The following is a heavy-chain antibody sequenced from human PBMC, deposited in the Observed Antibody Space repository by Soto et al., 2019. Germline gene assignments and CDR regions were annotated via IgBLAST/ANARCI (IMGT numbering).Heavy chain of an antibody. Sequence: QVQLVQSGAEVKKPGSSVKVSCTTTGGSITTQTISWVRQAPGQGLEWMGRIIPILGFSNYAESFQGRVSITADKSANTAYLELNSLRSDDTATYGCANSDIVVSPSTTLWFDPWGQGTLVTVSS. CDR1: GGSITTQT. CDR3: ANSDIVVSPSTTLWFDP. CDR2: IIPILGFS. V-gene: IGHV1-69*02. D-gene: IGHD2-15*01. J-gene: IGHJ5*02.